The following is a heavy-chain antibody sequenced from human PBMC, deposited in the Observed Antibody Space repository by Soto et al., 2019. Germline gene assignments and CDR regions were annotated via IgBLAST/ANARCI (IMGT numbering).Heavy chain of an antibody. CDR3: GRVDRYYGMDV. V-gene: IGHV3-33*01. CDR1: GFTFSNYG. J-gene: IGHJ6*02. Sequence: QVQLVESGGGVVQPGRSLRLSCAASGFTFSNYGLHWVRQAPGKGLEWVADIWYDGRSKNYVDSVKGRFTISRDNSKNTLYLEMNSLRAEDSAVYYCGRVDRYYGMDVWGQGTTVTVPS. CDR2: IWYDGRSK.